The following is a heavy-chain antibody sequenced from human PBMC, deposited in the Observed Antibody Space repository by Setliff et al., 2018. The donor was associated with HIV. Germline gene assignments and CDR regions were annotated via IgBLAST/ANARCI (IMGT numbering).Heavy chain of an antibody. V-gene: IGHV3-11*03. D-gene: IGHD2-15*01. CDR1: GFSFSDYY. J-gene: IGHJ4*02. Sequence: PGGSLRLSCAASGFSFSDYYMSWIRQAPGKGLEWVSYVSSSNSYTNTADSLKGRFTSSRDNAKKSLYLQMNSLRAEDTAVYYCATRVVVAATLAEYDYWGQGTLVTISS. CDR3: ATRVVVAATLAEYDY. CDR2: VSSSNSYT.